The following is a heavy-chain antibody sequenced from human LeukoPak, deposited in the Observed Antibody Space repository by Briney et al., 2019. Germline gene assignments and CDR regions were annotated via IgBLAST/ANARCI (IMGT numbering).Heavy chain of an antibody. V-gene: IGHV4-4*07. CDR2: IYTSGST. CDR1: GGSISSYY. D-gene: IGHD6-19*01. Sequence: SETLSLTCTVSGGSISSYYWSWIWQPAGKGLEWIGRIYTSGSTNYNPSLKSRVTMSVDTSKNQFSLKLSSVTAADTAVYYCARGGYSSGWYYFDYWGQGTLVTVSS. CDR3: ARGGYSSGWYYFDY. J-gene: IGHJ4*02.